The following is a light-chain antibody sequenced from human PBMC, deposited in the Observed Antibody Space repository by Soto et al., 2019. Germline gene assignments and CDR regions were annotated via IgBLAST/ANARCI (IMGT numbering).Light chain of an antibody. J-gene: IGKJ5*01. CDR1: QSVSSTY. V-gene: IGKV3-20*01. CDR3: QQYDDSIT. CDR2: GAS. Sequence: EIVLTQSPDTLSLSPGESATLSCRASQSVSSTYLAWYQQKRGRAPSLLIYGASNRATGIPVRFSGSGSATHFTLTISRLEPEDFSVFYCQQYDDSITFGQGTRLEIE.